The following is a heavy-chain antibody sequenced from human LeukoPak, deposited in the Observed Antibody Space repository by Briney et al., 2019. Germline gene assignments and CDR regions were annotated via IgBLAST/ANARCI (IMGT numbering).Heavy chain of an antibody. CDR2: IYYSGST. J-gene: IGHJ4*02. V-gene: IGHV4-34*01. CDR1: GGSFSGYY. CDR3: ARLGGSGWKVDY. D-gene: IGHD6-19*01. Sequence: TSETLSLTCAVYGGSFSGYYWSWIRQPPGKELEWIGSIYYSGSTYYNPSLKSRVTISVDTSKNQFSLKLSSVTAADTAVYYCARLGGSGWKVDYWGQGTLVTVSS.